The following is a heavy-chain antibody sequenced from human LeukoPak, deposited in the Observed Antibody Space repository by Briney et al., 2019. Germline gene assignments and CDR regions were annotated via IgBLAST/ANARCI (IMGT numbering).Heavy chain of an antibody. CDR1: GFTFSSHE. D-gene: IGHD4-23*01. Sequence: PGGSLRLSCAASGFTFSSHEMNCVREAPGKGLEWGSYISSSGNTKYYADSVRGRFTISRDNAKNSLYLQMNSLRAEDTAVYYCAREFDYGGHFDYWGQGTLVTVSS. V-gene: IGHV3-48*03. CDR2: ISSSGNTK. CDR3: AREFDYGGHFDY. J-gene: IGHJ4*02.